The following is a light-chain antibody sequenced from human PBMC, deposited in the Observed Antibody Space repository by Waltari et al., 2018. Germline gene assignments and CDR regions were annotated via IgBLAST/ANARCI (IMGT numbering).Light chain of an antibody. CDR2: GKD. CDR3: SSRNGRANQVV. J-gene: IGLJ3*02. Sequence: SSELTQDTAVSVALGQTVRFTCPGDCLRTSYASWYQLKPGQPPVLVLYGKDKRPSGIPDRISGYSSGTTSSLTITGAQAEDEADYYCSSRNGRANQVVFAGGTKVTVL. V-gene: IGLV3-19*01. CDR1: CLRTSY.